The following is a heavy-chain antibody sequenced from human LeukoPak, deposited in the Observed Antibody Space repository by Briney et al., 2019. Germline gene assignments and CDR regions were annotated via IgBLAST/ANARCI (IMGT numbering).Heavy chain of an antibody. V-gene: IGHV4-59*01. Sequence: SETLSLTCTVSGGSISSYYWSWIRQPPGKGLEWIGYVYYIGSTNYNPSLKSRATISVDTSQNQVSLKLSSVTAADTAVYYCARGGNYGSDNWGQGTLVTVSS. D-gene: IGHD3-10*01. CDR2: VYYIGST. J-gene: IGHJ4*02. CDR1: GGSISSYY. CDR3: ARGGNYGSDN.